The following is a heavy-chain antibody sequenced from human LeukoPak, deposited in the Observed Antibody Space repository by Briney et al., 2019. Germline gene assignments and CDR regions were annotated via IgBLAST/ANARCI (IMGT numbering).Heavy chain of an antibody. D-gene: IGHD6-13*01. V-gene: IGHV3-23*01. CDR2: ISGSGGST. CDR1: GFTFSSYA. CDR3: AKGRASSTSWSFDY. J-gene: IGHJ4*02. Sequence: GGSLRLSCAASGFTFSSYAMSWVRQAPGKGLEWVSAISGSGGSTNYADSVKGRFTISRDNSKNTLYLQMNSLRAEDTAVYYCAKGRASSTSWSFDYWGQGTLVTVSS.